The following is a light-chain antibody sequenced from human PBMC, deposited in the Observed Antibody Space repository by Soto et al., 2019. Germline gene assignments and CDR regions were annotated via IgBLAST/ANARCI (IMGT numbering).Light chain of an antibody. CDR2: GAS. Sequence: EIVLTQSPGTLSLSPGERATLSCRASQSVSNNYLAWYQQKPGQAPRLLIYGASSRATGIPDRFSGSGSGTDFTLTISRLEPEDFAVYYCQQYGSSQLTFGQGTKV. J-gene: IGKJ4*01. V-gene: IGKV3-20*01. CDR1: QSVSNNY. CDR3: QQYGSSQLT.